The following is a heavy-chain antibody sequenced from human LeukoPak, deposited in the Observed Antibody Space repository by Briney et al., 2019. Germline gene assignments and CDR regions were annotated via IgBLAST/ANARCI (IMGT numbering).Heavy chain of an antibody. Sequence: SVKVSCKASGGTFSSYAISWVRQAPGQGLEWMGGIIPIFGTANYAQKFQGRVTITADESTSTAYMELSSLRSEDTAVYYCARDGRYCSGGSCYDYWGQGTLVTVSS. D-gene: IGHD2-15*01. CDR3: ARDGRYCSGGSCYDY. J-gene: IGHJ4*02. CDR1: GGTFSSYA. CDR2: IIPIFGTA. V-gene: IGHV1-69*13.